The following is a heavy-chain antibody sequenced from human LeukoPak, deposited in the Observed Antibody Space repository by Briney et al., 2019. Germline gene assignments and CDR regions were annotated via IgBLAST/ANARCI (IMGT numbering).Heavy chain of an antibody. J-gene: IGHJ4*02. CDR1: GFTFSSYW. V-gene: IGHV3-21*01. CDR3: ARDYRIAAAGRFDY. CDR2: ISSSSSYI. Sequence: GGSLRLSCAASGFTFSSYWMHWVRQAPGKGLEWVSSISSSSSYIYYADSVKGRFTISRDNAKNSLYLQMNSLRAEDTAVYYCARDYRIAAAGRFDYWGQGTLVTVSS. D-gene: IGHD6-13*01.